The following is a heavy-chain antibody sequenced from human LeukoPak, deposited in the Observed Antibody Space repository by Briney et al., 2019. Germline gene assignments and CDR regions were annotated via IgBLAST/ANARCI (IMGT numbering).Heavy chain of an antibody. J-gene: IGHJ4*02. CDR1: GYTFTGYY. D-gene: IGHD3-10*01. CDR2: IIPIFGTA. V-gene: IGHV1-69*06. Sequence: ASVKVSCKASGYTFTGYYMHWVRQAPGQGLEWMGGIIPIFGTANYAQKFQGRVTITADKSTSTAYMELSSLRSEDTAVYYCARDGGGSGAGFDYWGQGTLVTVSS. CDR3: ARDGGGSGAGFDY.